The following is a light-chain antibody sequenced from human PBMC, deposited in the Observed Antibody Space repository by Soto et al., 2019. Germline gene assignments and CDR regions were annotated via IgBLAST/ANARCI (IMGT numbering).Light chain of an antibody. CDR1: SSNIGANYE. J-gene: IGLJ7*01. CDR3: QSYDTSLSGWV. Sequence: QAVVTQPPSVSGAPGQRVTISCTGSSSNIGANYEVHWYQQLPGTAPKLLIFENIKRPSGVPDRFSGSKSGTSVSLAITGLQAEDEADYYCQSYDTSLSGWVFGGGTQLTVL. V-gene: IGLV1-40*01. CDR2: ENI.